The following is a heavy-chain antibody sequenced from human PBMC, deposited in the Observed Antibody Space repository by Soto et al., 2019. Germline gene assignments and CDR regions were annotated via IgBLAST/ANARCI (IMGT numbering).Heavy chain of an antibody. J-gene: IGHJ4*02. D-gene: IGHD3-10*01. V-gene: IGHV3-48*02. CDR2: ISSNSDTT. CDR1: GFRFRDHS. Sequence: LVESGGDLVFPGGALRLSCVASGFRFRDHSMKWVSQAPGEGLQWISYISSNSDTTYYADSVKGRFTVSRDNAKNTLFRPMKSLRDDETATYHCARLPTGSLVTAWGQGAWVTVSS. CDR3: ARLPTGSLVTA.